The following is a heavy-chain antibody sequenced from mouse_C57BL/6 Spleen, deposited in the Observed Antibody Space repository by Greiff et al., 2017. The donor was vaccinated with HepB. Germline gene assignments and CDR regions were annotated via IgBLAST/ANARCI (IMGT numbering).Heavy chain of an antibody. Sequence: EVQLQQSGAELVRPGASVKLSCTASGFNIKDDYMHWVKQRPEQGLEWIGWIDPENGDTEYASKFQGKATITADTSSNTAYLQLSSLTSEDTAVYYCTTNYGRRGEYFDVWGTGTTVTVSS. CDR1: GFNIKDDY. J-gene: IGHJ1*03. CDR2: IDPENGDT. D-gene: IGHD1-1*01. CDR3: TTNYGRRGEYFDV. V-gene: IGHV14-4*01.